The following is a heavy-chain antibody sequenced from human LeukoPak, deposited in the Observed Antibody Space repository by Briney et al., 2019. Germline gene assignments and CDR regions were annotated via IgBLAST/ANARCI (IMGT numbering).Heavy chain of an antibody. CDR3: ARDHKPPGYWFDP. CDR1: GSTVSSNY. CDR2: IYSGGST. D-gene: IGHD3-10*01. V-gene: IGHV3-53*01. J-gene: IGHJ5*02. Sequence: QPGGSLRLSCAASGSTVSSNYMSWVRQAPGKGLEWVSVIYSGGSTYYADSVKGRFTISRDNSKNTVYLQMNSLRADDTAVYYCARDHKPPGYWFDPWGQGTLVTVSS.